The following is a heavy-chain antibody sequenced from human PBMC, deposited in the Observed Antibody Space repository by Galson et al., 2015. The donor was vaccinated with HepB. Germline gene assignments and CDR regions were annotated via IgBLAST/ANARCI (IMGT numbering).Heavy chain of an antibody. D-gene: IGHD1-14*01. CDR2: FDPEDGET. V-gene: IGHV1-24*01. CDR3: ATLGDSPEPHFDY. J-gene: IGHJ4*02. Sequence: SVKVSCKVSGYTLTELSMHWVRQAPGKGLEWMGGFDPEDGETIYAQKFQGRVTMTEDTSTDTAYMELSSLRSEDTAVYYCATLGDSPEPHFDYWGQGTLVTVSS. CDR1: GYTLTELS.